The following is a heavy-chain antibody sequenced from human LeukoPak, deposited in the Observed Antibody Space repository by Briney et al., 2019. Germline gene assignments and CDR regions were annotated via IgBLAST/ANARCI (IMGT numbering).Heavy chain of an antibody. J-gene: IGHJ4*02. CDR3: ARRQGTTLSFDY. V-gene: IGHV1-18*01. D-gene: IGHD1-1*01. CDR1: GYTFTSYG. CDR2: INAYNGNT. Sequence: GASVKVSCKASGYTFTSYGFSWVRQAPGQGLEWMGWINAYNGNTNYAQKLQGRVTMTTDTSTGTAYMELRSLRFDDTAVYYCARRQGTTLSFDYWGQGTLVTVSS.